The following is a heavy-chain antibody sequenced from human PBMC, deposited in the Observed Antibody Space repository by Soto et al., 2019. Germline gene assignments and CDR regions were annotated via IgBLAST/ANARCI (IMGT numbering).Heavy chain of an antibody. J-gene: IGHJ6*02. V-gene: IGHV1-69*01. CDR1: GGTFSDST. CDR2: IIPIFDTA. Sequence: QVQLVQSGAELRKPGSSVKVSCKASGGTFSDSTINWVRQAPGQRLEWMGGIIPIFDTANYAEKFQGRVTITADESTSTSFMEVSSLRSEDTAVYYCARNGTLTGYSYGMDVWGQGTTVTVSS. D-gene: IGHD1-1*01. CDR3: ARNGTLTGYSYGMDV.